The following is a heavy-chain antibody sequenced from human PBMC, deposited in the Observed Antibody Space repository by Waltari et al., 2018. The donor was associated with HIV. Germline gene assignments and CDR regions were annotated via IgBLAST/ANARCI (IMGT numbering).Heavy chain of an antibody. CDR2: INTERGLP. V-gene: IGHV7-4-1*02. D-gene: IGHD2-21*01. Sequence: QVQLIQSASEVRKPGASVNISCKASGYKFGSYAMNWLRQAPGEGREWMGWINTERGLPRYSPAFIGHFDMSLNTAVSTTYLQINTLRPSDSAVYYCARGRSSRWARPWGGFDIWGQGTRVVVSS. CDR3: ARGRSSRWARPWGGFDI. CDR1: GYKFGSYA. J-gene: IGHJ3*02.